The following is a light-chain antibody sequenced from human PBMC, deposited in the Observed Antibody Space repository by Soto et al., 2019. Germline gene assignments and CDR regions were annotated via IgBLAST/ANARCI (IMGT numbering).Light chain of an antibody. Sequence: DIQMTQSPSTLSGSVGDRVTITGRASQTISSWLAWYQQTQGKPPKILIYKASTLKSGVPPRFNGSRSETECTLPIRKLQPDDFETYYCQQYNSSPWTFGLGTKVDIK. J-gene: IGKJ1*01. CDR2: KAS. V-gene: IGKV1-5*03. CDR1: QTISSW. CDR3: QQYNSSPWT.